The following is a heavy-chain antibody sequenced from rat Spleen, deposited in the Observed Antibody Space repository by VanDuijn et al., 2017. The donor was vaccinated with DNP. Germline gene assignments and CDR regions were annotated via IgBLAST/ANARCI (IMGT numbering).Heavy chain of an antibody. V-gene: IGHV2-19*01. CDR3: TTSAMDA. CDR1: GFSLTDYS. CDR2: IASGGGT. J-gene: IGHJ4*01. Sequence: QVQLKESGPGMVQPSQTLSLTCTVSGFSLTDYSVHWVRQPPGKVLEWIAAIASGGGTYYNSTLKSRLSISRDTSKSQIFLKMNSLQTEDTAIYYCTTSAMDAWGQGTSVTVSS.